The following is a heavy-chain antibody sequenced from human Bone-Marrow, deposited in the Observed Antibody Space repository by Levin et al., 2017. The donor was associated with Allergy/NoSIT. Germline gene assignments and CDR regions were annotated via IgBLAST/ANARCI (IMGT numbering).Heavy chain of an antibody. V-gene: IGHV4-61*08. D-gene: IGHD3-10*01. CDR3: ARVSGQTYGSAYFDS. Sequence: SETLSLTCTVSSGSASDPAHYWAWIRQPPGKALEWIGYIYYTGTTNYNPSLKSRVTFSMDTSRNQFSLRLSSVTAAGTAVYYCARVSGQTYGSAYFDSWGRGSLVTVSS. CDR1: SGSASDPAHY. CDR2: IYYTGTT. J-gene: IGHJ4*02.